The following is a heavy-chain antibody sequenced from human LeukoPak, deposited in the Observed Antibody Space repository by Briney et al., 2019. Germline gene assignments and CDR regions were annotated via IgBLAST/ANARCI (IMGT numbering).Heavy chain of an antibody. Sequence: GGSLRLSCTASGFSFGDYAMSWVRQAPGKGLEWVGFIRSKTYGGTPEYAASVEGRFTISRDDSKRIAYLQMNSLKTEDTAVYYCTTDIENTAMVTFYDYWGQGTLVTVST. CDR3: TTDIENTAMVTFYDY. CDR1: GFSFGDYA. V-gene: IGHV3-49*04. D-gene: IGHD5-18*01. J-gene: IGHJ4*02. CDR2: IRSKTYGGTP.